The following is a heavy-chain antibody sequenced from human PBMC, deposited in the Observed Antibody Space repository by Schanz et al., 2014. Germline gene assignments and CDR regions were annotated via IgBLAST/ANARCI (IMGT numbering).Heavy chain of an antibody. D-gene: IGHD3-10*01. CDR1: GFMFSSYG. V-gene: IGHV3-23*04. J-gene: IGHJ4*02. Sequence: EVQLVQSGGGLVQPGGSLRLSCAASGFMFSSYGMHWVRQAPGKGLEWVSVIGVDGTTTYYADSVKGRFTISRDNSKNTLYLQMNSLRPEDTAVYYCAKYRGYYRVSGSYRELEYWGQGTLVTVAS. CDR3: AKYRGYYRVSGSYRELEY. CDR2: IGVDGTTT.